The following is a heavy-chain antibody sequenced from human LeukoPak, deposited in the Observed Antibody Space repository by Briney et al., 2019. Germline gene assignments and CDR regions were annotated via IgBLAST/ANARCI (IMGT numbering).Heavy chain of an antibody. J-gene: IGHJ4*02. Sequence: SGTLSLTCAVSGGSISISNWWSWVRQPPGKGLEWIGEIYHTGGTNYNPSLKSRVTMSVDTSKNQFSLKLSSVTAADTAVYYCARDRPGGSSLDYWGQGTLVTVSS. CDR1: GGSISISNW. D-gene: IGHD6-13*01. CDR2: IYHTGGT. CDR3: ARDRPGGSSLDY. V-gene: IGHV4-4*02.